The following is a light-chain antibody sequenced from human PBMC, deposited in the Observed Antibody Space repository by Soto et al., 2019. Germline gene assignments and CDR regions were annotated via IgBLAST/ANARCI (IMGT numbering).Light chain of an antibody. V-gene: IGLV1-44*01. CDR2: AEN. J-gene: IGLJ2*01. CDR3: AAWDDSLNGVV. CDR1: SSNIGSNI. Sequence: QSVLTQPPSTSGTPGQRVTISCSGSSSNIGSNIVNWYQQLPGTAPRLLIYAENQRPSGVPDRFSGSKSDTSASLAITGLQSEDEADYYSAAWDDSLNGVVFGGGTKLTVL.